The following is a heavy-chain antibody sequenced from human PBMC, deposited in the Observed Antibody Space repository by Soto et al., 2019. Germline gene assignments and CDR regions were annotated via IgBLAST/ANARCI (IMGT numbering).Heavy chain of an antibody. Sequence: GGSLRLSCAASGFTFSSYAMSWVRQAPGKGLEWVSAISVSGVSTYYADSVKGRFTISRDNSKNTLYLQMNSLRAEDTAVYYCAKTDSSGWYAYYFDYWGQGTLVTVSS. V-gene: IGHV3-23*01. CDR1: GFTFSSYA. CDR2: ISVSGVST. D-gene: IGHD6-19*01. CDR3: AKTDSSGWYAYYFDY. J-gene: IGHJ4*02.